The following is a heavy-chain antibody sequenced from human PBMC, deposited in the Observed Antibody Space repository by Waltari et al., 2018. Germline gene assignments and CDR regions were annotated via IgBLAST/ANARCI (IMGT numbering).Heavy chain of an antibody. D-gene: IGHD3-10*01. CDR1: GFHFSSYG. V-gene: IGHV3-33*01. CDR2: IWSDGSNK. Sequence: QVQLVESGGGVVQPGRSLRLSCAASGFHFSSYGIHWVRQAPGKGLEWVAVIWSDGSNKYYSDSVKGRFTISRDNSKNTLYLQMNSLRAEDTAVYYCARDLRPLWFGELLGYWGQGTLVTVSS. CDR3: ARDLRPLWFGELLGY. J-gene: IGHJ4*02.